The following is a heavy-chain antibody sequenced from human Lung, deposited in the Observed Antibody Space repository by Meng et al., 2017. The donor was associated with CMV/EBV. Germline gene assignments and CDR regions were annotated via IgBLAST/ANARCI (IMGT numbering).Heavy chain of an antibody. Sequence: SXXVSXKASGGTFSSYAISWVRQAPGQGLEWMGGIIPVLGTANYPQKFQGRVTITTDESTSTAYMELSSLRSDDTAVYYCARVVPPSYYYDSSDYYDYWGQGTLVTVSS. CDR2: IIPVLGTA. D-gene: IGHD3-22*01. CDR1: GGTFSSYA. J-gene: IGHJ4*02. V-gene: IGHV1-69*05. CDR3: ARVVPPSYYYDSSDYYDY.